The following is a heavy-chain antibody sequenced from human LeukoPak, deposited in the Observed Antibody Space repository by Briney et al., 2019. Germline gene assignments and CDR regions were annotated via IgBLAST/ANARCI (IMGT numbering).Heavy chain of an antibody. D-gene: IGHD2-2*01. Sequence: GGSLRLSCAASGFTFSSYAMSWVRQAPGKGLEWVSAISGSGGSTYYADSVKRRFTISRDNSKHTLYLQMNSPIAEATAVYCCAKEAPHPRVPAGIYSYWGQGTLVTVSS. CDR2: ISGSGGST. V-gene: IGHV3-23*01. CDR1: GFTFSSYA. J-gene: IGHJ4*02. CDR3: AKEAPHPRVPAGIYSY.